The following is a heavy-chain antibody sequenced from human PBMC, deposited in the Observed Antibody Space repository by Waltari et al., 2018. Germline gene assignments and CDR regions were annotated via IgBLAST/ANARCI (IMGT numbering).Heavy chain of an antibody. D-gene: IGHD4-17*01. CDR2: IYTSGST. J-gene: IGHJ4*02. V-gene: IGHV4-61*02. CDR3: ARDGPVNTNY. Sequence: QVQLQESGPGLVKPSQTLSLTCTVSGGSISSGSYYWSWIRQPAGKGLEWIGRIYTSGSTNYNPSRKSRVTISVDTSKNQFSLKLSSVTAADTAVYYCARDGPVNTNYWGQGTLVTVSS. CDR1: GGSISSGSYY.